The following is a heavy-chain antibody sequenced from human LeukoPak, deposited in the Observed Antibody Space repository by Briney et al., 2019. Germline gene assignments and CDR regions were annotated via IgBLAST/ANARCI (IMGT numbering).Heavy chain of an antibody. CDR3: ARHVPLDASDI. CDR2: IYYSGST. J-gene: IGHJ3*02. CDR1: GGSISSYY. Sequence: SETLSLTCTVSGGSISSYYWSWIRQPPGKGLEWIGYIYYSGSTNYNPSLKSRVTISVDTSKNQFSLKLSSVTAADTAVYYCARHVPLDASDIWGQGTMVTVSS. V-gene: IGHV4-59*08.